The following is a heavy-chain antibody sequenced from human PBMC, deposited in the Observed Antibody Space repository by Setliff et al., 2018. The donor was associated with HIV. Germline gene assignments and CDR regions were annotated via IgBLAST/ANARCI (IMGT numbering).Heavy chain of an antibody. CDR3: AGSNPGITAGLLAY. Sequence: PSETLSLTCLVSGGSISSYYWSWIRQSAGKGLEWIGSIYSSGSTKYNPSLKSRVTMSIDTSKNQISMNLNSVTAADTATYYCAGSNPGITAGLLAYWGPGTLVTVSS. CDR2: IYSSGST. J-gene: IGHJ4*02. CDR1: GGSISSYY. D-gene: IGHD6-13*01. V-gene: IGHV4-4*07.